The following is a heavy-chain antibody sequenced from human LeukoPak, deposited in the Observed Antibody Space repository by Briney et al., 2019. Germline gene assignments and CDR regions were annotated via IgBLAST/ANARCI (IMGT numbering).Heavy chain of an antibody. J-gene: IGHJ6*02. CDR2: MNPNCGNT. V-gene: IGHV1-8*03. D-gene: IGHD3-10*01. CDR1: GYTFTSYD. CDR3: ARWSTMVRGVIRYYYYGMDV. Sequence: ASVKVSCKASGYTFTSYDINWVRQATGQGLEWMGWMNPNCGNTGYAQKFQGRVTITRNTSISTAYMELSSLRSEDTAVYYCARWSTMVRGVIRYYYYGMDVWGQGTTVTVSS.